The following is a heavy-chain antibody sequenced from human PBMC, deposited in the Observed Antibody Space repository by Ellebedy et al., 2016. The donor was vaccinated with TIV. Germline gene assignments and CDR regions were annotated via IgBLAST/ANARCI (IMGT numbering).Heavy chain of an antibody. D-gene: IGHD5-18*01. CDR2: INAGNGNT. Sequence: AASVKVSCKASGYTFTSYAMHWVRQAPGQRLEWMGWINAGNGNTKYSQKFQGRVTITRDTSASTAYMELSSLRSEDTAVYYCARRIPAEDYFDYWGQGTLVTVSS. CDR1: GYTFTSYA. V-gene: IGHV1-3*01. CDR3: ARRIPAEDYFDY. J-gene: IGHJ4*02.